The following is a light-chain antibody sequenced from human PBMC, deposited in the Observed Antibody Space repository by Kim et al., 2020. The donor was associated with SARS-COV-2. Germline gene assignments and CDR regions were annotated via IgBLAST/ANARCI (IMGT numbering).Light chain of an antibody. CDR3: ISYTSRITWV. Sequence: QTITLSVTRTSNDVGGFNYVSWYQQHQGKAPKLMIFGVSTRPSGVSNRLSGSKSGNTASLTISGLRAEDDADYYCISYTSRITWVFGGGTKVTVL. V-gene: IGLV2-14*03. J-gene: IGLJ3*02. CDR1: SNDVGGFNY. CDR2: GVS.